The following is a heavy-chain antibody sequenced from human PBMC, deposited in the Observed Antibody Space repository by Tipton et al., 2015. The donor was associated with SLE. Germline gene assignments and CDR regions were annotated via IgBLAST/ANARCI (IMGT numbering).Heavy chain of an antibody. J-gene: IGHJ5*02. CDR3: ATEWGSGWNWFDP. V-gene: IGHV4-30-2*01. Sequence: TLSLTCAVSGGSISSGGYSWSWIRQPPGKGLEWIGYIYYSGSTNYNPSLKSRVTISVDTSKNQFSLKLSSVTAADTAVYYCATEWGSGWNWFDPWGQGTLVTVSS. D-gene: IGHD6-19*01. CDR1: GGSISSGGYS. CDR2: IYYSGST.